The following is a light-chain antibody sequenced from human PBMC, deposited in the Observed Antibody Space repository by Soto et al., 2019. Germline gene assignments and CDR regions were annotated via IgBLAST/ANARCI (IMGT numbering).Light chain of an antibody. J-gene: IGKJ5*01. Sequence: EIVLTQSPGTLSLSPGERATLSCRASQSVSSNLAWYQQKPGQAPRLLIYDTSSRATGIPDRFSGSGSGTDFTLTISRLEPEDFSVFYCQQYGTSEIIFGQGTRLEIK. CDR3: QQYGTSEII. CDR1: QSVSSN. CDR2: DTS. V-gene: IGKV3-20*01.